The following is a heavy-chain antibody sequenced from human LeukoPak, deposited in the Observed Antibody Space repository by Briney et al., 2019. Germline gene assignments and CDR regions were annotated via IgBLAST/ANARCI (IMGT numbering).Heavy chain of an antibody. CDR1: GFTFSSYG. J-gene: IGHJ4*02. Sequence: GGSLRLSCAASGFTFSSYGMHWVRQAPGKGLQWVAVISYDGSTTYYADSVKGRFTISRDNSKNTVSLELNSLRAEDTALYYCARKMTIFDYWGQGTLVTVSS. V-gene: IGHV3-30*03. CDR2: ISYDGSTT. D-gene: IGHD3-3*01. CDR3: ARKMTIFDY.